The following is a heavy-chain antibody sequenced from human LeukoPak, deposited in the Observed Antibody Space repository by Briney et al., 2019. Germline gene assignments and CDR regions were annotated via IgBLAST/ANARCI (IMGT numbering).Heavy chain of an antibody. CDR3: ARARRRITMIVVGDAFDI. CDR2: ISGYNGNT. D-gene: IGHD3-22*01. V-gene: IGHV1-18*01. CDR1: GYTFTSYG. J-gene: IGHJ3*02. Sequence: GASVKVSCKASGYTFTSYGISWVRQAPGQGLEWMAWISGYNGNTNYAQKLQGRVTMTTDTPTSTAYMELRSLRSDDTAVYYCARARRRITMIVVGDAFDIWGQGTMVTVSS.